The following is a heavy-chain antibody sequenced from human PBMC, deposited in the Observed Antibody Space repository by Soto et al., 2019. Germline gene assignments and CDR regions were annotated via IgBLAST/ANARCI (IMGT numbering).Heavy chain of an antibody. CDR2: IIPIFGTA. CDR1: GGTFSSYA. J-gene: IGHJ4*02. V-gene: IGHV1-69*13. Sequence: SVKVSRKASGGTFSSYAISWVRPAPGQGFEWMGGIIPIFGTANYAQKFQGRVTITADESTSTAYMELSSLRSEDTAVYYCARGHYDFWSGYYAYFDYWGQGTLVTVSS. D-gene: IGHD3-3*01. CDR3: ARGHYDFWSGYYAYFDY.